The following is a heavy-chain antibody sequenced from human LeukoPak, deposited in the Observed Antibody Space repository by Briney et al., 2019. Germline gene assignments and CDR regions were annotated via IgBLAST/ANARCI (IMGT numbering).Heavy chain of an antibody. CDR2: ISSSGSTI. Sequence: GGSLRLSCAASGFTFSSYSMNWVRQAPGKGLEWVSYISSSGSTIYYADSVKGRFTISRDNSKNTLYLQMISLRAEDTTVYYCAKDIGSITMVRGVQFYFDSWGQGTLDTVSS. V-gene: IGHV3-48*01. CDR1: GFTFSSYS. D-gene: IGHD3-10*01. J-gene: IGHJ4*02. CDR3: AKDIGSITMVRGVQFYFDS.